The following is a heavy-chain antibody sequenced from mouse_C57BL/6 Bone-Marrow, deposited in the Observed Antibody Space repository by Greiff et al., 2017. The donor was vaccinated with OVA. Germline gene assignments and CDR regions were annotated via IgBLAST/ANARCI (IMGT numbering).Heavy chain of an antibody. D-gene: IGHD3-2*02. CDR1: GFNIKDDY. J-gene: IGHJ2*01. CDR2: IDPENGDT. CDR3: TTPTAQVTGFDS. V-gene: IGHV14-4*01. Sequence: VQLQQSGAELVRPGASVKLSCTASGFNIKDDYMHWVKQRPEQGLEWIGWIDPENGDTEYASKFQGKATITADTSTNTAYLQLSSLTSEHTAVYYYTTPTAQVTGFDSWGHGTTLTASS.